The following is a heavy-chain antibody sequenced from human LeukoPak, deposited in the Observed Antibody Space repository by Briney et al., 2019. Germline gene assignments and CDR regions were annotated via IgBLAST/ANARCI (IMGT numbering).Heavy chain of an antibody. CDR3: ARDYWWNYDY. CDR2: IYSGDST. CDR1: GFTVSNNY. Sequence: GGSLRLSCAASGFTVSNNYMSWVRQTPGKGLEWVSVIYSGDSTYYADSVKGRFTISRDNSKNTIYLQMDSLRAEDTAIYYCARDYWWNYDYWGQGTLVTISS. J-gene: IGHJ4*02. V-gene: IGHV3-53*05. D-gene: IGHD1-7*01.